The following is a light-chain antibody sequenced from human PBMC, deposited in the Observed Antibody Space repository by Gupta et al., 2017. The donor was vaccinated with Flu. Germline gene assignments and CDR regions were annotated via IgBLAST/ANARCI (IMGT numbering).Light chain of an antibody. V-gene: IGKV3-11*01. CDR1: QSVSSY. J-gene: IGKJ4*01. CDR3: QQRTSWPPSLT. CDR2: DVS. Sequence: EIVLTQSPASLSLSPGERATLSCRASQSVSSYLAWYQQKPGQAPRLLIYDVSKRATGIPARFSGRGAATDFTLTISSLEPEDFAVYYCQQRTSWPPSLTFGGGTKVEXK.